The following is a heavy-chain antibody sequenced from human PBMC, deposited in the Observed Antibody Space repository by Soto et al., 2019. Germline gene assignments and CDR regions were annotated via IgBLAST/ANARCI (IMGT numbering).Heavy chain of an antibody. CDR3: ARAPGPLDYRYWYFDL. CDR1: GFTFSSYS. J-gene: IGHJ2*01. D-gene: IGHD5-12*01. Sequence: GGSLRLSCAASGFTFSSYSMNWVRQAPGKGLEWVSYISSSSSTIYYADSVKGRFTISRDNAKNSLYLQMNSLRAEDTAVYYCARAPGPLDYRYWYFDLWGRGTLVTVSS. V-gene: IGHV3-48*04. CDR2: ISSSSSTI.